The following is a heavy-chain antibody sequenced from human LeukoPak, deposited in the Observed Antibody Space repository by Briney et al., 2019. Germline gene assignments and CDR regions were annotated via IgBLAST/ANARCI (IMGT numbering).Heavy chain of an antibody. J-gene: IGHJ4*02. CDR3: VSFYETY. V-gene: IGHV3-74*01. CDR2: INSDGSWT. Sequence: GGPLRLSCAASGDSWMHWVRQAPGKGLVWVSHINSDGSWTSYADSVKGRFTISKDNAKNTVYLQMNNLRAEDTAVYYCVSFYETYWGRGTLVTVSS. D-gene: IGHD2-2*01. CDR1: GDSW.